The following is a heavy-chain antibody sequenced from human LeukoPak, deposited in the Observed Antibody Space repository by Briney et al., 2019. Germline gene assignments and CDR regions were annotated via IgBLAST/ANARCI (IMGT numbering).Heavy chain of an antibody. CDR3: ARDSVAVAEIDY. CDR2: ISSSGSTI. CDR1: GFTFSSYE. D-gene: IGHD6-19*01. Sequence: GGSLRLSCTASGFTFSSYEMNWVRQAPGKGLEWVSYISSSGSTIYYADSVKGRFTISRDNTKNSLSLQMNSLRAEDTAIYYCARDSVAVAEIDYWGQGTLVTVSS. V-gene: IGHV3-48*03. J-gene: IGHJ4*01.